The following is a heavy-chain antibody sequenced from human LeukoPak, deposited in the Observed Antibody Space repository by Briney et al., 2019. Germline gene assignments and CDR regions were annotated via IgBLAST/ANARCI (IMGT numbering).Heavy chain of an antibody. CDR3: ASDYCSGGSCYSYYFDY. CDR2: INPNSGGT. Sequence: ASVKVSCKAFGYTFTGYYMHWVRQAPGQGLERMGWINPNSGGTNYAQKFQGRVTMTRDTSISTAYMELSRLGSDDTAVYYCASDYCSGGSCYSYYFDYWGQGTLVTVSS. D-gene: IGHD2-15*01. CDR1: GYTFTGYY. J-gene: IGHJ4*02. V-gene: IGHV1-2*02.